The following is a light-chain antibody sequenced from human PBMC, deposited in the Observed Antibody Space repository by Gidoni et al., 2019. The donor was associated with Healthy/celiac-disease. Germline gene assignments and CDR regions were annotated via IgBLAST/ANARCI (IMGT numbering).Light chain of an antibody. CDR2: GAS. CDR1: HSVSSSY. J-gene: IGKJ2*01. Sequence: EIVLTQYPGTLSLSPGERATLSCRASHSVSSSYLGWYQQNTGQAPRLLIYGASTRATGIPDRFSGSGSGTDFTLTITSLEPEDFAVYYCQQYDSSMGYTFGQGTKLEIK. CDR3: QQYDSSMGYT. V-gene: IGKV3-20*01.